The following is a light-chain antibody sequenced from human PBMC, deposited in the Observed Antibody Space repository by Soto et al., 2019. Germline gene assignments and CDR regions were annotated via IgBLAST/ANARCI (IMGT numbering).Light chain of an antibody. CDR1: QSVSNN. Sequence: DIVMTQSPATLSVSPGERATLSCRASQSVSNNLAWHQRKPGQAPRLLMYNASARATGIPARFSGSGSGTEFTLTISSLQSEDFAVYYCQQYNNWPRTFVQGTKV. J-gene: IGKJ1*01. V-gene: IGKV3-15*01. CDR2: NAS. CDR3: QQYNNWPRT.